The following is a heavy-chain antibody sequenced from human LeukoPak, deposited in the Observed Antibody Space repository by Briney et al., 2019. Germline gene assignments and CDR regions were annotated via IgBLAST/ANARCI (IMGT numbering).Heavy chain of an antibody. Sequence: GGSLRLSCAASGFTFSSYAMSWVRQAPGKGLEWVSAISGSGGSTYYADSVKGRFTISRDNSKNTLYLQMNSLRAEDTAVYYCARDTKDYRYYFDYWGQGTLVTVSS. J-gene: IGHJ4*02. D-gene: IGHD3-16*02. CDR1: GFTFSSYA. CDR3: ARDTKDYRYYFDY. V-gene: IGHV3-23*01. CDR2: ISGSGGST.